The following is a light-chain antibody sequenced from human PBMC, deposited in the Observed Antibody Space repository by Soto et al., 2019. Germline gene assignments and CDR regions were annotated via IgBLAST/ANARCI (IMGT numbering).Light chain of an antibody. Sequence: VWTQSQATLSLSPGASSHLSCRASQSVSSYLAWYQKTPGQAPRLLIYDAYNRATGIPDRFSGSGSGTDFTLTISRLEPEDLAVYDCQQRSDWLPITVGQGKRLEIK. CDR3: QQRSDWLPIT. J-gene: IGKJ5*01. V-gene: IGKV3-11*01. CDR2: DAY. CDR1: QSVSSY.